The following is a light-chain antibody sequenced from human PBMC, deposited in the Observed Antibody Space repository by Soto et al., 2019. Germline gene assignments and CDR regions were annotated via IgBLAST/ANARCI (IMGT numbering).Light chain of an antibody. V-gene: IGLV2-14*01. CDR3: SSYTSSSTLEVV. CDR2: DVS. CDR1: SSDVGGYNY. J-gene: IGLJ2*01. Sequence: QSALTQPASVSGSPGQSITISCTGTSSDVGGYNYVSWYQQHPGKAPKLMIYDVSNRPSGVSNRFSGSKSGNTASLTISGLQAEDEADYYCSSYTSSSTLEVVFGGGTKFTVL.